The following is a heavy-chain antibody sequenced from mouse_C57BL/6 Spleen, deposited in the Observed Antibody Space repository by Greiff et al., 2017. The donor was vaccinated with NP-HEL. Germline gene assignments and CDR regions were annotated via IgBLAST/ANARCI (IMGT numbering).Heavy chain of an antibody. CDR1: GFTFSDYG. V-gene: IGHV5-17*01. CDR3: ARLYDGYYVDAMDY. Sequence: EVKLVESGGGLVKPGGSLKLSCAASGFTFSDYGMHWVRQAPEKGLEWVAYISSGSSTIYYADTVKGRFTISRDNAKNTLFLQMTSLRSEDTAMYYCARLYDGYYVDAMDYWGQGTSVTVSS. CDR2: ISSGSSTI. J-gene: IGHJ4*01. D-gene: IGHD2-3*01.